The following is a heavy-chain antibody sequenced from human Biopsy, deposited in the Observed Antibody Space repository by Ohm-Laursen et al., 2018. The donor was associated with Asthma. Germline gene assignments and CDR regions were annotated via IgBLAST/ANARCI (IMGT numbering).Heavy chain of an antibody. CDR1: YGSITSGGYY. J-gene: IGHJ4*02. Sequence: SQTLSLTCTVSYGSITSGGYYWTWIRQHPGKGLEWIGFIYYSGSTYYNPSLKSRVSISIDTSKNQFSLKLSSVTAADTAVYYCARAQDYYYSRGYYRGFDYWGQGTLVTVSS. D-gene: IGHD3-22*01. CDR2: IYYSGST. CDR3: ARAQDYYYSRGYYRGFDY. V-gene: IGHV4-31*03.